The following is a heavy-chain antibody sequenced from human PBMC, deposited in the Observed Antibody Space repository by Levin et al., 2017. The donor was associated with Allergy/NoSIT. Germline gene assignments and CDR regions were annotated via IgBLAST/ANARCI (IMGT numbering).Heavy chain of an antibody. CDR3: AKDRALRVTTAEYFHH. V-gene: IGHV4-34*01. J-gene: IGHJ1*01. D-gene: IGHD2-21*02. CDR1: GGSFSDDY. CDR2: INHSGST. Sequence: SETLSLTCAVYGGSFSDDYWSWIRQPPGKGLEWIGEINHSGSTSYNASLKSRVTISVDTSRKQFSLKLTSVTAADTAVYYCAKDRALRVTTAEYFHHWGQGTLVTVSS.